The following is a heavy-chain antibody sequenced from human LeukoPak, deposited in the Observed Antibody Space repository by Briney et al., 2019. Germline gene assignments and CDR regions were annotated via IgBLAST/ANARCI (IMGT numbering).Heavy chain of an antibody. Sequence: GGSLRLSCAASGFTVRSNYMPWVRQAPGKGLEWVLVIYSGGSTYYADSVKGRFTISRDNSKSTLYLQMNSLRVEDTAGYYCARGIAVADTGFFDYWGQGTLVTVSS. D-gene: IGHD6-19*01. CDR2: IYSGGST. J-gene: IGHJ4*02. CDR1: GFTVRSNY. V-gene: IGHV3-66*01. CDR3: ARGIAVADTGFFDY.